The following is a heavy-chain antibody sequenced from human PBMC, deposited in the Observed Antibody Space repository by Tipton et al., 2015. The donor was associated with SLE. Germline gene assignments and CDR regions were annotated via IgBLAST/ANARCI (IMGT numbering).Heavy chain of an antibody. J-gene: IGHJ3*02. CDR3: ARQGVVVIATPDAFDI. Sequence: TLSLTCAVYGGSFSGYYWSWTRQPPGKGLEWIGSIYHSGSTYYNPSLKSRVTISVDTSKNQFSLKLSSVTAADTAVYYCARQGVVVIATPDAFDIWGQGTMVTVSS. CDR1: GGSFSGYY. CDR2: IYHSGST. D-gene: IGHD2-21*01. V-gene: IGHV4-34*01.